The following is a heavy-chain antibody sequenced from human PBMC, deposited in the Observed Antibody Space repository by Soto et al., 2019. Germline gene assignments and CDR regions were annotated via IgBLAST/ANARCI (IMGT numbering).Heavy chain of an antibody. V-gene: IGHV1-69*01. D-gene: IGHD3-10*01. CDR1: GGTVSSYA. CDR2: FIPIFVSA. J-gene: IGHJ4*02. CDR3: ARDLSSDSTGFRGYDL. Sequence: QVHLVQSGAEVKKAGSSVKVSCKASGGTVSSYAITWVRQAPGKGLEWMGVFIPIFVSAHYAQKFQVRVTITADESTSTAYMELSGLRSEDTAIYYCARDLSSDSTGFRGYDLWGQGTLVTVS.